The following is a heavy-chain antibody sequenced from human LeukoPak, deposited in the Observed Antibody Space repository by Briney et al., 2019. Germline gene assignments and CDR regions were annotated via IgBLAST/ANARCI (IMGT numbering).Heavy chain of an antibody. CDR1: GFTFSSYA. V-gene: IGHV3-23*01. CDR2: ISGSGGST. CDR3: VKVGIQLWDYFDY. Sequence: GGSLRLSCAASGFTFSSYAMSWVRQAPGKGLEWVSVISGSGGSTYYTDSVKGRFTASRDNSKNTLYLQMNSLRAEDTAVYYCVKVGIQLWDYFDYWGQGTLVTVSS. D-gene: IGHD5-18*01. J-gene: IGHJ4*02.